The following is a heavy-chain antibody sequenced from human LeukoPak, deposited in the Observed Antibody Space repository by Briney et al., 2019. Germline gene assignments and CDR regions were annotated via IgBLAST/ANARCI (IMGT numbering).Heavy chain of an antibody. CDR3: AKELRPNDN. J-gene: IGHJ3*02. CDR1: GFTFSSHG. CDR2: IWYDGSDK. Sequence: GGSLRLSCAASGFTFSSHGMHWVRQAPGKGLEWVAVIWYDGSDKYYADSVKGRFTISRDNSKNTLYLQMNSLRVEDTAVYYCAKELRPNDNWGQGTMVTVSS. V-gene: IGHV3-33*06. D-gene: IGHD2-15*01.